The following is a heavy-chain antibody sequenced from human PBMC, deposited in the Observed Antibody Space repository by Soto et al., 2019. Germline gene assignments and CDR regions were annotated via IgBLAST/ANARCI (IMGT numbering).Heavy chain of an antibody. CDR3: STVSRKGSAIAFAY. V-gene: IGHV1-8*01. Sequence: QVQLVQSGAELKKPGASVKVSCKASGYTFSNYDMNWVRQATGQGPEWIGWVNPNNGDTGYAQKFQGRVPLPTATSTPTPHMPLPTLPSEDPPIYYCSTVSRKGSAIAFAYWCQGTLITVSS. J-gene: IGHJ4*02. D-gene: IGHD3-10*01. CDR1: GYTFSNYD. CDR2: VNPNNGDT.